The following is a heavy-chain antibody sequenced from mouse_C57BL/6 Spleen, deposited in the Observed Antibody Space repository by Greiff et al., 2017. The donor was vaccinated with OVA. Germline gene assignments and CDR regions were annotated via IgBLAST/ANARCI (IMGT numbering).Heavy chain of an antibody. Sequence: EVQGVESGGGLVQPGGSLSLSCAASGFTFTDYYMSWVRQPPGKALEWLGFIRNKANGYTTEYSASVKGRFTISRDNSQSILYLQMNALRAEDSATYYCASLYDGYFSWFAYWGQGTLVTVSA. CDR2: IRNKANGYTT. J-gene: IGHJ3*01. CDR3: ASLYDGYFSWFAY. CDR1: GFTFTDYY. D-gene: IGHD2-3*01. V-gene: IGHV7-3*01.